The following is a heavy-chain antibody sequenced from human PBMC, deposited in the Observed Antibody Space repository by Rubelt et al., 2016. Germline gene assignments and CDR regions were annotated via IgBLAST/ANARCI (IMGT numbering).Heavy chain of an antibody. V-gene: IGHV3-21*05. CDR3: ARGTLAYCGGDCYLGEFDY. Sequence: NWVRQAPGKGLEWVSYISSSSSYIYYADSVKGRFTISRDNAKNSLYLQMNSLRAEDTAVYYCARGTLAYCGGDCYLGEFDYWGQGTLVTVSS. D-gene: IGHD2-21*02. J-gene: IGHJ4*02. CDR2: ISSSSSYI.